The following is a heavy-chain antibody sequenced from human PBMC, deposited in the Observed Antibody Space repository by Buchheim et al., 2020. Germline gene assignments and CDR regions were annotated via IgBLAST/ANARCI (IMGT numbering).Heavy chain of an antibody. CDR3: ARGVRVWRDGYNLYYFDY. CDR1: GYTFTSYY. J-gene: IGHJ4*02. CDR2: INPSGGST. D-gene: IGHD5-24*01. Sequence: QVQLVQSGAEVKKPGASVKVSCKASGYTFTSYYMHWVRQAPGQGLEWMGIINPSGGSTSYAQKFQGRVTMTRATSTSTVYMELSSLRSEDTAVYYCARGVRVWRDGYNLYYFDYWGQGTL. V-gene: IGHV1-46*01.